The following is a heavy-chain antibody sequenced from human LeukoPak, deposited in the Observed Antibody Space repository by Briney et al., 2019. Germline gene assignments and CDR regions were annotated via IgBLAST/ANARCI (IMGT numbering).Heavy chain of an antibody. CDR3: ARDLEDSSPFGAFDM. J-gene: IGHJ3*02. D-gene: IGHD3-22*01. V-gene: IGHV3-33*08. CDR1: GFTFSNFA. Sequence: GGSLRLSCAASGFTFSNFAMTWVRQAPGKGLEWVAAIWFDGIRKYYADSVKGRLTISRDNSKNTLYLQMNSLSAEDTAVYYCARDLEDSSPFGAFDMWGQGTMVTVSS. CDR2: IWFDGIRK.